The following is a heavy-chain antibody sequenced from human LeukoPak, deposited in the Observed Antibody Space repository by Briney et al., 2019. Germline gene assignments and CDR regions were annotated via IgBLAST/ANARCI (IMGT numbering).Heavy chain of an antibody. CDR3: ARDLVTVTRFDY. CDR2: VYHSGST. CDR1: GYSISSGYC. V-gene: IGHV4-38-2*02. D-gene: IGHD4-17*01. Sequence: SETLSLTCAVSGYSISSGYCWGWIRQPPGKGLEWIGTVYHSGSTYYNPSLKSRVTISVDTSKNQFSLKLRSVTAADTAVYYCARDLVTVTRFDYWGQGTLVTVSS. J-gene: IGHJ4*02.